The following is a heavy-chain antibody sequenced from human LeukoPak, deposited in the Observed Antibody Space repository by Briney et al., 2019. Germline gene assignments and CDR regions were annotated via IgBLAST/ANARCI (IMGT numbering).Heavy chain of an antibody. Sequence: SETLSLTCAVYGGSFSGYYWSWIRQPPGKGLEWIGEINHSGSTNYNPSLKSRVTISVDTSKNQFSLKLSSVTAADTAVYYCARGNNMYCGGDCYSSWGQGTLVTVSS. CDR1: GGSFSGYY. V-gene: IGHV4-34*01. D-gene: IGHD2-21*02. CDR2: INHSGST. J-gene: IGHJ4*02. CDR3: ARGNNMYCGGDCYSS.